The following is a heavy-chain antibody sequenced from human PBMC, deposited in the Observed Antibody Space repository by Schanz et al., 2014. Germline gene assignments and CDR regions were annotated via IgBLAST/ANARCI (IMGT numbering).Heavy chain of an antibody. V-gene: IGHV3-23*04. CDR1: GFTLTSYA. CDR2: ISGSGGST. Sequence: EVQVVESGGGLVQPGGSLRLSCEASGFTLTSYALTWVRQAPGKGLEWVAGISGSGGSTDYADSVKGRFIIPRDSSKNTLFLQMNSLRAEDTAVYFCARDEGRDGYNLAFDVWGQGTLVTVSS. CDR3: ARDEGRDGYNLAFDV. J-gene: IGHJ3*01. D-gene: IGHD5-12*01.